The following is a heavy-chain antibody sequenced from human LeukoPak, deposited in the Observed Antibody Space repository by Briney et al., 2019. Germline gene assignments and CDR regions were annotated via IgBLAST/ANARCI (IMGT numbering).Heavy chain of an antibody. CDR2: INPNSGGT. J-gene: IGHJ4*02. CDR3: ASDSSGWSTPAYYFDY. D-gene: IGHD6-19*01. V-gene: IGHV1-2*02. CDR1: GYTFDSYG. Sequence: GASVKVSCKASGYTFDSYGLSWLRQAPGQGLEWMGWINPNSGGTNYAQKFQGRVTMTRDTSISTAYMELSRLRSDDTAVYYCASDSSGWSTPAYYFDYWGQGTLVTVSS.